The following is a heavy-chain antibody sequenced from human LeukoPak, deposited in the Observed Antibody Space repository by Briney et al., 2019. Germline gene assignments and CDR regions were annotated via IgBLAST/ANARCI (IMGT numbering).Heavy chain of an antibody. Sequence: ASVKVSCKASGYTFTSYGISWVRQAPGQGLEWMGWISAYNGNTNYAQKLQGRVTMTTDTSTSTAYMELRSLRSDDTAVYYCARDHLWFGESNEGAPRDWGQGTLVTVSS. CDR3: ARDHLWFGESNEGAPRD. V-gene: IGHV1-18*01. J-gene: IGHJ4*02. CDR2: ISAYNGNT. CDR1: GYTFTSYG. D-gene: IGHD3-10*01.